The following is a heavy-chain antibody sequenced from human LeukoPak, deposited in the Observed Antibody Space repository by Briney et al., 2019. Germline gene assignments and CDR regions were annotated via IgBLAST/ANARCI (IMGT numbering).Heavy chain of an antibody. J-gene: IGHJ5*02. V-gene: IGHV4-59*08. Sequence: PSETLSLTCTVSGGSISSYYWSWIRQPPGKGLEWIGYIYYSGGATYNPSLKSRVTISVDTSKNQFSLKLSSVTAADTAVYYCARRRGNNWFDPWGQGTLVTVSS. CDR1: GGSISSYY. CDR3: ARRRGNNWFDP. CDR2: IYYSGGA. D-gene: IGHD3-10*01.